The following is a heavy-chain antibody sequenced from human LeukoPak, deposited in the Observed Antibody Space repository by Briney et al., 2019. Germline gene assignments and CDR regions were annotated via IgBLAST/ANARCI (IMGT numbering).Heavy chain of an antibody. CDR3: AKALSARLQTNFFDP. D-gene: IGHD2-15*01. J-gene: IGHJ5*02. CDR1: GFTFDNYA. V-gene: IGHV3-9*01. Sequence: GGSLRLSCAASGFTFDNYAMHWVRQAPGKGLEWVSGISWNSGRIGYADSVKGRFTISRGNAKNSLYLQMNSLRAEDTAFYYCAKALSARLQTNFFDPWGQGTLVTVSS. CDR2: ISWNSGRI.